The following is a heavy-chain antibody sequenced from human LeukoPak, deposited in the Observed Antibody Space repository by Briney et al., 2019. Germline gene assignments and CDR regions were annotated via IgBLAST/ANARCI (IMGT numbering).Heavy chain of an antibody. V-gene: IGHV3-23*01. D-gene: IGHD3-3*01. CDR1: GFTFSSYA. Sequence: GGSLRLXCAASGFTFSSYAMSWVRQAPGKGLEWVSAISGSGGSTYYADSVKGRFTISRDNSKNTLYLQMNSLRAEDTAVYYCAKDRYRDFLSGYPGSFGFDPWGQGTLVTVSS. CDR3: AKDRYRDFLSGYPGSFGFDP. J-gene: IGHJ5*02. CDR2: ISGSGGST.